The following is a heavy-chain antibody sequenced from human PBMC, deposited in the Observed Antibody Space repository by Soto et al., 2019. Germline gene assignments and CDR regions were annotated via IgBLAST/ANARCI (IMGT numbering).Heavy chain of an antibody. CDR2: ISGSGGST. V-gene: IGHV3-23*01. CDR3: AKEYYYDSSGYPPVRGYFDY. CDR1: GFTFSRYA. J-gene: IGHJ4*02. Sequence: GGSLRLSCAASGFTFSRYAMSWVRQAPGKGLEWVSAISGSGGSTYYADSVKGRFTISRDNSKNTLYLQMNSLRAEDTAVYYCAKEYYYDSSGYPPVRGYFDYWGQGTLVTVSS. D-gene: IGHD3-22*01.